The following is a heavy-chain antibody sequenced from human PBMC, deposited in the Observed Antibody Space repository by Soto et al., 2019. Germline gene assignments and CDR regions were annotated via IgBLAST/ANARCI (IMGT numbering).Heavy chain of an antibody. V-gene: IGHV4-34*01. CDR1: GGSFSGYY. Sequence: PSETLSLTCAVYGGSFSGYYWSRIRQPPGKGLEWIGEINHSGSTNYNPSLKSRVTISVDTSKNQFSLKLSSVTAADTAVYYCARVRAQPADYDFWSGYYDYWGQGTLVTVSS. CDR3: ARVRAQPADYDFWSGYYDY. D-gene: IGHD3-3*01. J-gene: IGHJ4*02. CDR2: INHSGST.